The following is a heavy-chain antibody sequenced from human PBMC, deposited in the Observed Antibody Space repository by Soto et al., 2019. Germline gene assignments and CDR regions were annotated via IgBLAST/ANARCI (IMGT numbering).Heavy chain of an antibody. J-gene: IGHJ3*02. Sequence: ASVKVSCKASGYTFTGYYMHWVRQAPGQGLEWMGWINPNSGGTNYAQKFQGWVTMTRDTSISTAYMELSRLRSDDTAVYYCARGITMVRGVLLDAFDIRGQGTMVTVSS. V-gene: IGHV1-2*04. CDR3: ARGITMVRGVLLDAFDI. CDR1: GYTFTGYY. D-gene: IGHD3-10*01. CDR2: INPNSGGT.